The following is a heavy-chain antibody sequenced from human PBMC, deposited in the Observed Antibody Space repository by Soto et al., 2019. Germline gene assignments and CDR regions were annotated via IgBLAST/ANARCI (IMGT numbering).Heavy chain of an antibody. V-gene: IGHV3-23*01. CDR2: ISGSGGST. Sequence: TGGSLRLSCAASGFTFSSYAMSWVRQAPGKGLEWVSAISGSGGSTYYADSVKGRFTISRDNSKNTLYLQMNSLRAEDTAVYYCAKDQALDIVATIPLYYFDYWGQGTLVTVSS. J-gene: IGHJ4*02. D-gene: IGHD5-12*01. CDR3: AKDQALDIVATIPLYYFDY. CDR1: GFTFSSYA.